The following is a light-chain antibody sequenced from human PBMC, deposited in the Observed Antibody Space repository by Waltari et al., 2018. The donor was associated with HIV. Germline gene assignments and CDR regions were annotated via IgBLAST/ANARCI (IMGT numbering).Light chain of an antibody. CDR2: LGS. V-gene: IGKV2-28*01. CDR1: QSLLHSNGYNY. J-gene: IGKJ2*03. Sequence: DMVMTQPPVSLPVTPGEPASISGRPSQSLLHSNGYNYLDWYLQKPGQSPQLLIFLGSNRSSGVPDRFSGSGSGTDFTLKISRVEAEEVGVYYCMQALQTPYSFGQGTKLEIK. CDR3: MQALQTPYS.